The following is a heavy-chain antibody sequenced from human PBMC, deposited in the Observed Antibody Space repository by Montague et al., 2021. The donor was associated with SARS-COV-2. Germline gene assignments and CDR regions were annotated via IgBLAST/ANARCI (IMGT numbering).Heavy chain of an antibody. CDR3: AREYRIELWQTNWYFGL. V-gene: IGHV4-61*01. J-gene: IGHJ2*01. D-gene: IGHD3-16*01. CDR1: GGSINSNSYY. Sequence: SETLSLTCTVSGGSINSNSYYWGWIRQPPGKGLEWIGYTYHSGNTKYNPSLKSRVSISVDTSKNQFSLRLSSVTAADTAVYYCAREYRIELWQTNWYFGLWGRGTLVTVSS. CDR2: TYHSGNT.